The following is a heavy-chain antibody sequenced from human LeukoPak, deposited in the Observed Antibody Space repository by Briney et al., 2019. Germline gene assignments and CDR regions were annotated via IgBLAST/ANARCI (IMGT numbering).Heavy chain of an antibody. CDR1: GFTFRSYW. D-gene: IGHD5-12*01. V-gene: IGHV3-7*01. CDR2: INQGGSVK. CDR3: ARVGYSGWNLEY. J-gene: IGHJ4*02. Sequence: GGYLRLYCAASGFTFRSYWMSWVRQAPGKGLEWVANINQGGSVKYYVDSVKGRFTISRDDAKNSLYVQMNSLRDEDTAVYYCARVGYSGWNLEYWGQGTLVTVSS.